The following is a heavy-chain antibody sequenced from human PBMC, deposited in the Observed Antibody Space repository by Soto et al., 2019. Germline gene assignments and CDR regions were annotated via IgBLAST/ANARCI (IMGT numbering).Heavy chain of an antibody. CDR2: INSDGSST. Sequence: GGSLGLSSAASGFTLKSYWMHWVRQAPGKGLVRVSRINSDGSSTSYADSVKGRFTISRDNAKNTLYLQMNSLRAEDTAVYYCVRTSLVVAAATREDYWGQGTLVTVSS. D-gene: IGHD2-15*01. V-gene: IGHV3-74*01. CDR1: GFTLKSYW. CDR3: VRTSLVVAAATREDY. J-gene: IGHJ4*02.